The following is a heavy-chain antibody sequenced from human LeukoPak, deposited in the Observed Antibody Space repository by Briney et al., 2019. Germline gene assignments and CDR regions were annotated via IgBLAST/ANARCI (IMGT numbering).Heavy chain of an antibody. CDR2: MNPNSGDT. CDR1: GDTFSNSD. J-gene: IGHJ6*02. V-gene: IGHV1-8*01. Sequence: GAPVKVSCKASGDTFSNSDINWVRLAPGQGLEWMGWMNPNSGDTGLTQKFQHRVSLTRSTSISTAYMELSGLRSDDTAVYYCARDSSSWYGHYYDAMDVWGQGTTVTVSS. D-gene: IGHD6-13*01. CDR3: ARDSSSWYGHYYDAMDV.